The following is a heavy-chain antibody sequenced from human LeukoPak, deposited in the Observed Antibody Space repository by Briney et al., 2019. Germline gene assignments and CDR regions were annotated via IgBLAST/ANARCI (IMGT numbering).Heavy chain of an antibody. V-gene: IGHV4-38-2*02. CDR3: AREGLRFYYDRSGYPPAY. CDR2: FHHSGCI. J-gene: IGHJ4*02. Sequence: SETLSLTCTVSGYSISSGYYWAWIRQPPGKGLEWIGNFHHSGCIYYNPSLKSLVTISVDTSKNQLSLNLSSVTAADTAMHYCAREGLRFYYDRSGYPPAYWGQGTLVTVSS. CDR1: GYSISSGYY. D-gene: IGHD3-22*01.